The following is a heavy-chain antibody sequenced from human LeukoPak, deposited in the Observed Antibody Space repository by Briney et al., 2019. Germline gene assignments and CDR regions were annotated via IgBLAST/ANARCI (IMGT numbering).Heavy chain of an antibody. J-gene: IGHJ6*03. CDR1: VGSFSSGSYY. V-gene: IGHV4-61*01. Sequence: SETLSLTCTLSVGSFSSGSYYCSWIRQPPGKGLEWIGYIFDSGSPTYNPSLKSRVTISVDTSKNQFSLKLSSVTAADTAVYYCARVVYQYSSSWPYYYYYMDVWGKGTTVTVSS. D-gene: IGHD6-13*01. CDR2: IFDSGSP. CDR3: ARVVYQYSSSWPYYYYYMDV.